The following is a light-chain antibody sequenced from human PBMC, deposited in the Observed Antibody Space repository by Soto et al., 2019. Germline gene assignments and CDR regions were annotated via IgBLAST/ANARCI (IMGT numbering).Light chain of an antibody. V-gene: IGKV1-39*01. J-gene: IGKJ3*01. CDR2: TAS. CDR3: QQTYSTLVT. CDR1: QNISVF. Sequence: DIQMTHSPSSLSSSVVYSVTIACRASQNISVFLNWYQHKAGKAPKLLIYTASSLESGVPSRISGGGSGTEFTLTISSLQPDDFATYYCQQTYSTLVTFGPGTKVDIK.